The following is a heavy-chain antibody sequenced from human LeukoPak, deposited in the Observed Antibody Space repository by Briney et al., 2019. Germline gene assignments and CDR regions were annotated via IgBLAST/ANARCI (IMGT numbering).Heavy chain of an antibody. Sequence: GGSLRLSCAASGFTFSSYWMSWVRQAPGKGLEWVANIKQDGSEKYYVDSVKGRFTISRDNAKNSLYLQMNSLRAEDTAVYYCARVRRAALDYFDYWGQGTPVTVSS. CDR3: ARVRRAALDYFDY. CDR2: IKQDGSEK. J-gene: IGHJ4*02. V-gene: IGHV3-7*04. D-gene: IGHD6-25*01. CDR1: GFTFSSYW.